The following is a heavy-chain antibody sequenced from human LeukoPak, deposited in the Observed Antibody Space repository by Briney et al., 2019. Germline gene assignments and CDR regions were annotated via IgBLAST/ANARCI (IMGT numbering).Heavy chain of an antibody. Sequence: VASVKVSCKASGYTFTSYGISWVRQAPGQGLEWMGWISAYNGNTNYAQKLQGRVTMTTDTSTSTAYMELRSLRSDDTAVYYCASDRTAAGRDDAFDIWGQGTMVTVSS. J-gene: IGHJ3*02. V-gene: IGHV1-18*01. CDR2: ISAYNGNT. CDR3: ASDRTAAGRDDAFDI. CDR1: GYTFTSYG. D-gene: IGHD6-13*01.